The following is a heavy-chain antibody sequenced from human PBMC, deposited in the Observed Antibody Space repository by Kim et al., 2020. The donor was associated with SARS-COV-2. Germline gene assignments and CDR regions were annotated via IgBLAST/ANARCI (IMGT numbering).Heavy chain of an antibody. V-gene: IGHV3-53*01. D-gene: IGHD3-9*01. CDR1: GFTVSSNY. CDR2: IYSGGST. J-gene: IGHJ3*02. Sequence: GGSLRLSCAASGFTVSSNYMSWVRQAPGKGLEWVSVIYSGGSTYYADSVKGRFTISRDNSKNTLYLQMNSLRAEDTAVYYCARRVDFDWLSSGAFDIWGQGTMVTVSS. CDR3: ARRVDFDWLSSGAFDI.